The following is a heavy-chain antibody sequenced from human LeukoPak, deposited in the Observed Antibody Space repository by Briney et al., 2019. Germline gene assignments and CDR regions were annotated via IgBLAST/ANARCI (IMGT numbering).Heavy chain of an antibody. V-gene: IGHV1-69*13. Sequence: ASVKVSCKASGGTFSSYAISWVRQAPGQGLEWRGGIITIFGTANYAQKFQGRVTITADESTSTAYMELSSLRSEDTAVYYCARPSVVAATVDAFDIWGQGTMVTVSS. CDR1: GGTFSSYA. CDR3: ARPSVVAATVDAFDI. CDR2: IITIFGTA. J-gene: IGHJ3*02. D-gene: IGHD2-15*01.